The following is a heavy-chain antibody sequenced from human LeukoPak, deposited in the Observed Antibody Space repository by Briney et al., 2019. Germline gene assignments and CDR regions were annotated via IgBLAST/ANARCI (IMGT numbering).Heavy chain of an antibody. J-gene: IGHJ4*02. D-gene: IGHD5-18*01. CDR2: IYYSGST. V-gene: IGHV4-59*01. CDR1: GGSISSYY. Sequence: PSETLSLTCTVSGGSISSYYWSWIRQPPGKGLEWIGYIYYSGSTNYNPSLKSRVTISVDTSRNQFSLKLGSVTAADTAVYYCARGGQLWQPIDYWGQGTLVTVSS. CDR3: ARGGQLWQPIDY.